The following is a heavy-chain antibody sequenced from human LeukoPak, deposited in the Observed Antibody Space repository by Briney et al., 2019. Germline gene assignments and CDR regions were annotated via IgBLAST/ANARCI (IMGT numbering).Heavy chain of an antibody. CDR1: GGSISSSSYY. D-gene: IGHD4-17*01. CDR2: IYYSGST. Sequence: SETLSLTCTVSGGSISSSSYYWGWIRQPPGKGLEWIGSIYYSGSTYYNPSLKSRVTISVDTSKNQFSLKLSSVTAADTAVYYCARQSRRPDYGDYHYYYYMDVWGKGTTVTISS. J-gene: IGHJ6*03. CDR3: ARQSRRPDYGDYHYYYYMDV. V-gene: IGHV4-39*01.